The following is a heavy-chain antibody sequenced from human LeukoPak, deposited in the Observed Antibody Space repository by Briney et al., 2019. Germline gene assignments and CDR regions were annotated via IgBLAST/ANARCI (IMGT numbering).Heavy chain of an antibody. CDR2: IYHSGST. D-gene: IGHD6-13*01. CDR3: ARVSMGSSWFPDIWFDP. J-gene: IGHJ5*02. V-gene: IGHV4-4*02. Sequence: PSGTLSLTCAVSGGSISSSNWWSWVRQPPGKGLEWIGEIYHSGSTHCNPSLKSLVTISVDKSKHQFSLKLSSVTAADTAVYYCARVSMGSSWFPDIWFDPWGQGTLVTVSS. CDR1: GGSISSSNW.